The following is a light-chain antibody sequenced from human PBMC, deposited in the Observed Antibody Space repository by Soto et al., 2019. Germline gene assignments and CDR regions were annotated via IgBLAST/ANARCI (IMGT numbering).Light chain of an antibody. V-gene: IGKV1-5*03. CDR3: QLYASYPYT. J-gene: IGKJ2*01. CDR1: HFISTW. Sequence: DIQMTQSPSTLSASVGDRVTITCRASHFISTWVAWYQQKPGKAPKLLIYKASDLERGVSSRFSGSGYGTEFALTIGSLQPDEFATYNCQLYASYPYTFGQGTKLEIK. CDR2: KAS.